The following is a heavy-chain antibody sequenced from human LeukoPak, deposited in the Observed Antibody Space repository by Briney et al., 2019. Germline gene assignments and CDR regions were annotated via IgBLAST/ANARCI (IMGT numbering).Heavy chain of an antibody. V-gene: IGHV3-23*01. J-gene: IGHJ4*02. CDR1: GFTFSSYA. CDR3: AKDGYYYGSGSFEYYFDY. CDR2: ISGSGGST. D-gene: IGHD3-10*01. Sequence: GGSLRLSCAASGFTFSSYAMSWVRQAPGKGLEWVSAISGSGGSTYYADSVKGRFTISRDNSKNTLYLQMNSLGAEDTAVYYCAKDGYYYGSGSFEYYFDYWGQGTLVTVSS.